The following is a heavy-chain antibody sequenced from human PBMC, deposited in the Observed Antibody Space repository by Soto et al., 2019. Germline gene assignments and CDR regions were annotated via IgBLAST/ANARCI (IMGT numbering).Heavy chain of an antibody. CDR1: GFAFSSYA. D-gene: IGHD3-3*01. CDR3: AKDPMYYDFWSGPSGWFGP. J-gene: IGHJ5*02. CDR2: ISGSGERT. V-gene: IGHV3-23*01. Sequence: EVQLLESGGGLVQRGGSLKISCEASGFAFSSYAMNWVRQAPGKGLEWVSGISGSGERTYYADSVKGRFTLSRDSSKNTLFLQMNTLRAEDTAIYYCAKDPMYYDFWSGPSGWFGPWGQGTLVTVSS.